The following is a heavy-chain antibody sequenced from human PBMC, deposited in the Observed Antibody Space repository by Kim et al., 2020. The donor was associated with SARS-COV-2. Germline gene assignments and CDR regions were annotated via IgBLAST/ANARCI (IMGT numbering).Heavy chain of an antibody. CDR1: GFTFDDYT. J-gene: IGHJ6*04. CDR2: ISWNGATT. D-gene: IGHD4-4*01. Sequence: GGSLRLSCAASGFTFDDYTMHWVRQTPGKGLEWVGLISWNGATTVYGASTRGRFTISRDTSKDSLYLQMNSLGSEDTALYYCATDLRPLTTFDGIVGWG. V-gene: IGHV3-43*01. CDR3: ATDLRPLTTFDGIVG.